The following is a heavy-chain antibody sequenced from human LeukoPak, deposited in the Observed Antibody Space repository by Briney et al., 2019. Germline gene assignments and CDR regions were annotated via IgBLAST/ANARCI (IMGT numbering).Heavy chain of an antibody. CDR3: ARHVLRFLEWLLYVDDAFDI. CDR2: INYSGST. CDR1: GGSISSSSYY. Sequence: SETLSLTCTVSGGSISSSSYYWGWLRQPPGKGLEWIGSINYSGSTYYNPSLKSRVTISVDTSKNQFSLKLSSVTDADTAVYYCARHVLRFLEWLLYVDDAFDIWGQGTMVTVSS. D-gene: IGHD3-3*01. V-gene: IGHV4-39*01. J-gene: IGHJ3*02.